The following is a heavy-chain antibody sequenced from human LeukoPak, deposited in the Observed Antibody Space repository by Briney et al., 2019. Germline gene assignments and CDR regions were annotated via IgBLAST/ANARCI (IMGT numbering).Heavy chain of an antibody. D-gene: IGHD6-13*01. CDR3: ARGRIAAAGAWFDY. Sequence: SETLSLTCAVYGGSFSGYYWSWIRQPPGKGLEWIGEINHSGSTNYNPSLKSRVTISVDTSKIQFSLKLSSVPAADTAVYYCARGRIAAAGAWFDYWGQGTLVTVSS. CDR1: GGSFSGYY. J-gene: IGHJ4*02. V-gene: IGHV4-34*01. CDR2: INHSGST.